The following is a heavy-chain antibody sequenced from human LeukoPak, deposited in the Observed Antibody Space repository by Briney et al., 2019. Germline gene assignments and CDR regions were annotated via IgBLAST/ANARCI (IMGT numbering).Heavy chain of an antibody. CDR3: AKGGNWNGLNYFDY. Sequence: GGSLRLSCAAPGFTFSSYAMSWVRQAPGKGLEWVSAISGSGGSTYYADSVKGRFTISRDNSKNTLYLQMNSLRAEDTAVYYCAKGGNWNGLNYFDYWGQGTLVTVSS. J-gene: IGHJ4*02. D-gene: IGHD1-1*01. CDR1: GFTFSSYA. CDR2: ISGSGGST. V-gene: IGHV3-23*01.